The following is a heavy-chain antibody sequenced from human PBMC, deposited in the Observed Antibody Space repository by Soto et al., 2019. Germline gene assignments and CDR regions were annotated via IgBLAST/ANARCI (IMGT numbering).Heavy chain of an antibody. Sequence: SVKVSCKASGYTVTNYAIHWVRQAPGQRLEWMGWINAGNGDTKYSQKLQGRVTITRDTSASIIYMELSSLRSEDTALYYCASAPQWSDAFDIWGQGTLVTVSS. J-gene: IGHJ3*02. CDR2: INAGNGDT. D-gene: IGHD2-15*01. CDR1: GYTVTNYA. CDR3: ASAPQWSDAFDI. V-gene: IGHV1-3*01.